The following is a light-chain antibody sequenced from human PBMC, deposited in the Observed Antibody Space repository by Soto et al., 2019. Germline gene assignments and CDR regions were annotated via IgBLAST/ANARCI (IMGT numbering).Light chain of an antibody. J-gene: IGKJ3*01. CDR2: WGS. V-gene: IGKV2-28*01. Sequence: DIVMTQSPLSLPVTPGEPASISCRSSQSLLHSNGYTYLDWYLQKPGQSPQLLIYWGSNRASGVPDRFSGSGSGTDFTLKISRVEAEDVGVYYCMQALQTPLTFXPGTKVDIK. CDR3: MQALQTPLT. CDR1: QSLLHSNGYTY.